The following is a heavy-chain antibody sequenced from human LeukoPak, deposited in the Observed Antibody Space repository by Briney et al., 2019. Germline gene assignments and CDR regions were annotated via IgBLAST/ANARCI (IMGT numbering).Heavy chain of an antibody. CDR1: GGPIRSYY. CDR3: AGCRGGGWQNYFDT. J-gene: IGHJ5*02. Sequence: PSETLSLTCTVSGGPIRSYYWSWIRQPPGKGLEGLGYIYYSGSTNYNPSLKSRVTISVDTSKNQFSLKLSSVTAADTAVYYCAGCRGGGWQNYFDTWGQGTLVTVSS. V-gene: IGHV4-59*08. CDR2: IYYSGST. D-gene: IGHD2-15*01.